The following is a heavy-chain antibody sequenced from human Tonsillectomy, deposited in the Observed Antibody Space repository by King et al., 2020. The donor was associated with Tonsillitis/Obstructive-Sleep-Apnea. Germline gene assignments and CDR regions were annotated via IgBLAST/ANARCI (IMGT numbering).Heavy chain of an antibody. V-gene: IGHV4-34*01. CDR3: AREIAGYYYGSSRQD. Sequence: VQLQQWGAGLLKPSETLSLTCAVYGGSFSGYYWSWIRQPPGKGLEWIGEINHSGSTNYNTSLKSRVTISVDTSKNQFSLKLSSVTAADTAVYYCAREIAGYYYGSSRQDWGQGTLVTVSS. J-gene: IGHJ4*02. CDR2: INHSGST. D-gene: IGHD3-22*01. CDR1: GGSFSGYY.